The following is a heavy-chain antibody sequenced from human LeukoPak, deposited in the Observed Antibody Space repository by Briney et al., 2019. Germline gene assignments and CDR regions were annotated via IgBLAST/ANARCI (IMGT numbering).Heavy chain of an antibody. CDR3: ARGGHYGSGSRPPYYYYYMDV. J-gene: IGHJ6*03. D-gene: IGHD3-10*01. Sequence: SETLSLTCAVYGGSFSGYYWSWIRQPPGKGLEWIGEINHSGSTNYNPSLKSRVTISVDTSKNQFSLRLSSVTAADTAVYYCARGGHYGSGSRPPYYYYYMDVWGKGTTVTVSS. CDR2: INHSGST. V-gene: IGHV4-34*01. CDR1: GGSFSGYY.